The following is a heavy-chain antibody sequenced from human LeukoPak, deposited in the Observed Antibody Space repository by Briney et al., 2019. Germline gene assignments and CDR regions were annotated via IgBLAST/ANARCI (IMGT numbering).Heavy chain of an antibody. V-gene: IGHV3-30*02. CDR1: GFTFSSYG. Sequence: PGGSLRLSCAASGFTFSSYGMHWVRQAPGKGLEWVAFIRYDGSNKYYADSVKGRFTISRDNSKNTLYLQMNSLRAEDTAVYYCAKDLHYYDSSGYIFDWGQGTLVTVSS. CDR3: AKDLHYYDSSGYIFD. J-gene: IGHJ4*02. CDR2: IRYDGSNK. D-gene: IGHD3-22*01.